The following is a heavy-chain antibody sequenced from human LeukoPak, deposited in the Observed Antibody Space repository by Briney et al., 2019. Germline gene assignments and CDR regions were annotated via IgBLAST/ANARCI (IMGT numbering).Heavy chain of an antibody. D-gene: IGHD2-2*01. CDR2: INHSRST. Sequence: SETLSLTWAVYGGSFSGYYWSWIRQPPGKGLEWIGEINHSRSTNYNPSLKSRVTISVDTSKNQFSLKLSSVTAADTAVYYCARGDIVVVPAARSVGDWFDPWGQGTLVTVSS. J-gene: IGHJ5*02. V-gene: IGHV4-34*01. CDR1: GGSFSGYY. CDR3: ARGDIVVVPAARSVGDWFDP.